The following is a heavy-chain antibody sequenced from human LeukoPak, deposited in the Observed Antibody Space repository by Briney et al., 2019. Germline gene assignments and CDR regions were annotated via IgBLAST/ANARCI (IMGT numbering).Heavy chain of an antibody. D-gene: IGHD3-10*01. J-gene: IGHJ5*02. CDR2: IYTSGST. CDR1: GGSISSYY. CDR3: ARNMVRGVIAPRGWFDP. V-gene: IGHV4-4*07. Sequence: SETLSLTCTVSGGSISSYYWSRIRQPAGKGLEWIGRIYTSGSTNYNPSLKSRVTMSVDTSKNQFSLKLSSVTAADTAVYYCARNMVRGVIAPRGWFDPWGQGTLVTVSS.